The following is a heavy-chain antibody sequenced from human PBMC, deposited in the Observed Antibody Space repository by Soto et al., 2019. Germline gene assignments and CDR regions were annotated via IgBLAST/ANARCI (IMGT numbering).Heavy chain of an antibody. CDR1: GYTFTSYG. Sequence: QAQLVQSEAEVKKPGASVKVSCKASGYTFTSYGISWVRQAPGQVLEWMGWISAYNCNTNYAQKLQCRVTMTTHTSTSTAYLELRSLRSDDTAVYYCARGTQLVPNWFDPGGQGTLVTVSS. D-gene: IGHD6-13*01. V-gene: IGHV1-18*01. CDR2: ISAYNCNT. CDR3: ARGTQLVPNWFDP. J-gene: IGHJ5*02.